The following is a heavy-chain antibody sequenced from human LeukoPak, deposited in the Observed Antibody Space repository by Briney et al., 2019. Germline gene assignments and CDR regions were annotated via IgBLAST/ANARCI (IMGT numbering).Heavy chain of an antibody. D-gene: IGHD4-17*01. CDR2: ISYDGSNK. J-gene: IGHJ4*02. V-gene: IGHV3-30-3*01. Sequence: GGSLRLSCAASGFTFSSYAMHWVRQAPGKGLEWVAVISYDGSNKYYADSVKDRFTISRDNSKNTLYLQMNSLRAEDTAVYYCARGYGDYLDYWGQGTLVTVSS. CDR1: GFTFSSYA. CDR3: ARGYGDYLDY.